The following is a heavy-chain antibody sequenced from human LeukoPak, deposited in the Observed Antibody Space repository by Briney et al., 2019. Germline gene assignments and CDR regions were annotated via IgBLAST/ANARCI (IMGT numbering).Heavy chain of an antibody. J-gene: IGHJ4*02. CDR3: ARVYCGSDSCHYFDY. Sequence: SETLSLTCAVSGGSISNSNWWTWVRRPPGEGLEWIGEIHHSGGSNYNPSLKSRVTISVDTSKNQFSLKLSSVTAADTALYYCARVYCGSDSCHYFDYWGQGTLVTVSS. V-gene: IGHV4-4*02. CDR1: GGSISNSNW. CDR2: IHHSGGS. D-gene: IGHD2-21*02.